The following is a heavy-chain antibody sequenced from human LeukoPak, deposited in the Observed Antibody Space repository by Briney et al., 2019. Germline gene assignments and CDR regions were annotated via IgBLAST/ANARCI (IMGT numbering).Heavy chain of an antibody. J-gene: IGHJ4*02. V-gene: IGHV4-4*07. CDR3: AIDSSGSGGPLDY. CDR2: MYTSGGT. Sequence: SETLSLTCTASGGSISSYYWNWIRQSAGKGLEWIGRMYTSGGTNYNPSLKSRISMSVDTSKNQFSLKLRSVTAADTAVYFCAIDSSGSGGPLDYWGQGILVTVSS. D-gene: IGHD3-22*01. CDR1: GGSISSYY.